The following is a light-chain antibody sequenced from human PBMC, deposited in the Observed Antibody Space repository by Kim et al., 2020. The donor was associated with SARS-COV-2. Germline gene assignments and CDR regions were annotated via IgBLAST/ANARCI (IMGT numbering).Light chain of an antibody. CDR2: YDS. Sequence: SYELTQPPSVSVAPGKTARITCGGNNIGRKSVHWYQQKPGQAPVLVIYYDSDRPSGIPERFSGSNSGNTASLTISRVEAGDEADYYCQVCDSSSDHVVFGGGTQLTVL. CDR1: NIGRKS. CDR3: QVCDSSSDHVV. V-gene: IGLV3-21*04. J-gene: IGLJ2*01.